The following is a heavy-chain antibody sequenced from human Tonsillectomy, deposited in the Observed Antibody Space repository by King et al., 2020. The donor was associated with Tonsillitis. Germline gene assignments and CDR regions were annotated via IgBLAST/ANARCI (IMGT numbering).Heavy chain of an antibody. J-gene: IGHJ4*02. V-gene: IGHV3-30-3*01. D-gene: IGHD6-13*01. CDR3: ARDKIRQQLVQIDY. Sequence: LVESGGGVVQPGRSLRLSCAASGFIFSSYAMHWVRQAPGKGLEWVAVISYDGSNKYYADSVKGRFTISRDNSKNTLYLQMNSLRAEDTAVYYCARDKIRQQLVQIDYWGQGTLVTVSS. CDR2: ISYDGSNK. CDR1: GFIFSSYA.